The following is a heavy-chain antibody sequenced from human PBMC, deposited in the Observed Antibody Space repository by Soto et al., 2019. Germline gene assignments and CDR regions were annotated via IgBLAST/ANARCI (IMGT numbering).Heavy chain of an antibody. CDR2: INSDGNIT. CDR1: VSSFSRNL. CDR3: VRDTQVLRYLGGVSPYYYGMDV. V-gene: IGHV3-74*01. Sequence: WSLTLSCAACVSSFSRNLIHWFRHAQEKGPVWVLRINSDGNITRYADSVKGRFTISRDNANNTLYLQMNSLRAEDTAVYYCVRDTQVLRYLGGVSPYYYGMDVWGQETTVTVS. D-gene: IGHD3-3*01. J-gene: IGHJ6*02.